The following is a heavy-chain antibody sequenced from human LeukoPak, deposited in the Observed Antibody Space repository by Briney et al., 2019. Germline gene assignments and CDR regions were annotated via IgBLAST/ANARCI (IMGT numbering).Heavy chain of an antibody. D-gene: IGHD3-3*01. CDR3: ARDKPSYYDFWSGYYPWPYFDY. J-gene: IGHJ4*02. CDR1: GFTFSSYE. CDR2: ISSSGSTI. V-gene: IGHV3-48*03. Sequence: PGGSLRLSCAASGFTFSSYEMNWVRQAPGKGLEWVSYISSSGSTIYYADSVTGRFTISRDNAKNSLYLQMNSLRAEDTAVYYCARDKPSYYDFWSGYYPWPYFDYWGQGTLVTVSS.